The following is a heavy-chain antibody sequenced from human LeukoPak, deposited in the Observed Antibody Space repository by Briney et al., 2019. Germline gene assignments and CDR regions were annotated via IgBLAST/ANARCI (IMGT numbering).Heavy chain of an antibody. J-gene: IGHJ4*02. CDR2: IIPIFGTA. CDR1: GGTFSSYT. V-gene: IGHV1-69*13. CDR3: ARKGDYGEPDY. D-gene: IGHD4-17*01. Sequence: ASVKVSCKASGGTFSSYTINWVRQAPGQGLEWMGGIIPIFGTANYAQKFQGRVTITADESTSTAYMELSSLRSEDTAVYYCARKGDYGEPDYWGQGTLATVSS.